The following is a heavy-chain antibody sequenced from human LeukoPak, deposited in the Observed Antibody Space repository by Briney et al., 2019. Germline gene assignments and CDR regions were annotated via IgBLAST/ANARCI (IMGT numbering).Heavy chain of an antibody. V-gene: IGHV5-51*01. Sequence: KYGESLKISCKGSGYSFSSYWIGWVRQMPGKGLEWMWIIYPGDSDTRYSPSFQGQVTISADKSISTAYLQWSSLKASDTAMYYCARHGSQWLENWFDPWGQGTLVTVSS. CDR1: GYSFSSYW. CDR2: IYPGDSDT. D-gene: IGHD6-19*01. J-gene: IGHJ5*02. CDR3: ARHGSQWLENWFDP.